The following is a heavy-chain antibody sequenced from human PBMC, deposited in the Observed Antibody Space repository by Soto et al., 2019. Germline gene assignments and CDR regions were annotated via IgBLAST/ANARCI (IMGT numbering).Heavy chain of an antibody. CDR2: INHSGST. V-gene: IGHV4-34*01. CDR3: ARAGRARSGGSCYW. J-gene: IGHJ4*02. CDR1: VGSFSGYY. Sequence: SETLSLTCAVYVGSFSGYYWSWIRQPPGKGLEWIGEINHSGSTNYNPSLKSRVTISVDTSKNQFSLKLSSVTAADTAVYYCARAGRARSGGSCYWWGQGTLVTVSS. D-gene: IGHD2-15*01.